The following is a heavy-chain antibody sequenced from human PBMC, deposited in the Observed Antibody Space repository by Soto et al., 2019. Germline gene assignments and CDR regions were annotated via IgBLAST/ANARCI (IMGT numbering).Heavy chain of an antibody. CDR2: ISSSSSYI. Sequence: GGSLRLSCAASGFTFSSYSMNWVRQAPGKGLEWVSSISSSSSYIYYADSVKGRFTISRDNAKNSLYLQMNSLRAEDTAVYYCARGPQPFDWLLSNYFDYWGQGTLVTVSS. J-gene: IGHJ4*02. CDR1: GFTFSSYS. CDR3: ARGPQPFDWLLSNYFDY. V-gene: IGHV3-21*01. D-gene: IGHD3-9*01.